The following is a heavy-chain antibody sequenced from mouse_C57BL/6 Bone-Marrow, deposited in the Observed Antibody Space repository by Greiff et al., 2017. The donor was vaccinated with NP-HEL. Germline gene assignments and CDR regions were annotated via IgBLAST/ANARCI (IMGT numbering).Heavy chain of an antibody. Sequence: EVQLVESGGGLVKPGGSLKLSCAASGFTFSSYAMSWVRQTPEKRLEWVANISDGGSYTYYPDNVKGRFTISRDNAKNNLYLQMSHLKSEDTAMYYCASICGYGSAMDYWGQGTSVTVSS. CDR1: GFTFSSYA. V-gene: IGHV5-4*01. CDR3: ASICGYGSAMDY. CDR2: ISDGGSYT. J-gene: IGHJ4*01. D-gene: IGHD2-2*01.